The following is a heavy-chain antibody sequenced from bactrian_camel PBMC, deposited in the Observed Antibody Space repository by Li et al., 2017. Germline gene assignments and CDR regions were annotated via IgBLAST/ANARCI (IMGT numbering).Heavy chain of an antibody. CDR1: GFTFSTYY. D-gene: IGHD7*01. V-gene: IGHV3S1*01. J-gene: IGHJ4*01. Sequence: HVQLVESGGGLVQPGGSLRLSCAASGFTFSTYYMSWVRQPPGKKLEWVSSITASGTTSYSNSVRGRFTISRDNAKNTLYLQLDSLRTEDTATYYCAKGRPRLGLVAADLDRGQGTQVTVS. CDR2: ITASGTT. CDR3: AKGRPRLGLVAADLD.